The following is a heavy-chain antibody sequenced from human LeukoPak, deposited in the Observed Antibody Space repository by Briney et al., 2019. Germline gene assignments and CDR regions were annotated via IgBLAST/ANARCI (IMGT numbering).Heavy chain of an antibody. CDR1: GFTFSSYA. J-gene: IGHJ4*02. D-gene: IGHD5-12*01. CDR3: AKEAGYSGYDYPDY. Sequence: PGGSLRLSCAATGFTFSSYAMSWVRQAPGKGLEWVSGISGSAYSTYYADSVQGRFTISRDNSKNTLYLQMNSLRAEDTAVYYCAKEAGYSGYDYPDYWGQGTLVTVSS. V-gene: IGHV3-23*01. CDR2: ISGSAYST.